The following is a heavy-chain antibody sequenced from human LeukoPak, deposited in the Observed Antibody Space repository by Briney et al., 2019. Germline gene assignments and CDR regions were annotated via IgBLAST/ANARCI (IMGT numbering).Heavy chain of an antibody. CDR1: GYTFTSYG. CDR2: INPNNGGT. CDR3: AKDQNTGYANNWFDP. D-gene: IGHD5-12*01. Sequence: GASVKVSCKASGYTFTSYGISWVRQAPGQGLEWMGWINPNNGGTNFAQKFQGMVTMTRDTSISTAYMELSRLRSDDTATYYCAKDQNTGYANNWFDPCGQGTLVTVSS. V-gene: IGHV1-2*02. J-gene: IGHJ5*02.